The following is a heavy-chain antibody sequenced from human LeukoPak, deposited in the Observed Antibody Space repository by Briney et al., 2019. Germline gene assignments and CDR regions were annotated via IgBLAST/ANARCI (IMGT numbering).Heavy chain of an antibody. D-gene: IGHD3-22*01. CDR2: IWYGGSNK. V-gene: IGHV3-33*06. CDR3: AKDLITMIQDDGY. CDR1: GFTFSSYG. J-gene: IGHJ4*02. Sequence: GGSLRLSCAASGFTFSSYGMHWVRQAPGKGLEWVAVIWYGGSNKYYADSVKGRFTISRDNSNNTLYLQMNSLRAEDTAVYYCAKDLITMIQDDGYWGQGTLVTVSS.